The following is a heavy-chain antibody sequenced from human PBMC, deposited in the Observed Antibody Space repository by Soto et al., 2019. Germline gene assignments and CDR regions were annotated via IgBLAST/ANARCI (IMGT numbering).Heavy chain of an antibody. CDR3: ARDRPDCGDSDYYYYGMDV. Sequence: QVQLVQSGAEVKKPGASVKVSCKASGYTFTSYGISWVRQAPGQGLEWMGWISAYNGNTNYAQKLQGRVTMTTDTSTSTAYMELRSLRSDDTAVYYCARDRPDCGDSDYYYYGMDVWGQGTTVTVSS. D-gene: IGHD4-17*01. CDR1: GYTFTSYG. J-gene: IGHJ6*01. CDR2: ISAYNGNT. V-gene: IGHV1-18*01.